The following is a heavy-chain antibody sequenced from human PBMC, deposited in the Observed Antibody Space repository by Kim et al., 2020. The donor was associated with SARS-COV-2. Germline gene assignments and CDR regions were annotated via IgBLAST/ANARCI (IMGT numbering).Heavy chain of an antibody. D-gene: IGHD3-10*01. CDR1: GYTFTSYG. Sequence: ASVKVSCKASGYTFTSYGISWVRQAPGQGLEWMGWISAYNGNTNYAQKLQGRVTMTTDTSTSTAYMELRSLRSDDTAVYYCARDLLWFNYYYVMDVWGQGTTVTVSS. CDR2: ISAYNGNT. CDR3: ARDLLWFNYYYVMDV. J-gene: IGHJ6*02. V-gene: IGHV1-18*01.